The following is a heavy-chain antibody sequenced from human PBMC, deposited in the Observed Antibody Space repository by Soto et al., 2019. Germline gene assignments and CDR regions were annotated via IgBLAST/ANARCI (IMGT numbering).Heavy chain of an antibody. Sequence: PSETLSLTCTVSGGSISSYYWSWIRQPPGKGLEWIGYIYYSGSTNYNPSLKSRVTISVDTSKNQFSLKLSSVTAADTAVYYCARLNVYYYYYYMDVWGKGTTVTVSS. V-gene: IGHV4-59*08. J-gene: IGHJ6*03. CDR2: IYYSGST. CDR3: ARLNVYYYYYYMDV. CDR1: GGSISSYY.